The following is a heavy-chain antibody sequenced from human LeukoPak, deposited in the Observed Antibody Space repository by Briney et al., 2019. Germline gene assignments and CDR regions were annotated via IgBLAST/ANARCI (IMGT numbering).Heavy chain of an antibody. CDR3: AKDIRVSSSAFDI. CDR1: GFTFSSYG. D-gene: IGHD3-16*02. CDR2: IWYDGSNK. J-gene: IGHJ3*02. V-gene: IGHV3-33*06. Sequence: PGGSLRLSCAASGFTFSSYGMHWVRQAPGKGLEWVAVIWYDGSNKYYADSVKGRFTISRDNSKNTLYLQMNSLRAEDTAVYYCAKDIRVSSSAFDIWGQGTMVTVSS.